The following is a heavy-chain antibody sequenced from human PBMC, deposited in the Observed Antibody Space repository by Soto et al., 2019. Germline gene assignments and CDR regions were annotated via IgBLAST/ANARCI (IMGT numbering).Heavy chain of an antibody. CDR1: GYTFTSYY. V-gene: IGHV1-46*01. J-gene: IGHJ6*02. Sequence: ASVKVSCKASGYTFTSYYMHWVRQAPGQGFEWMGIINASNGNTNYSQKFQGRVTITRDTSASTAYMELSSLRSEDTAVYYCARDYQSGGYYYYYGMDVWGQGTTVTVSS. CDR2: INASNGNT. CDR3: ARDYQSGGYYYYYGMDV. D-gene: IGHD2-2*01.